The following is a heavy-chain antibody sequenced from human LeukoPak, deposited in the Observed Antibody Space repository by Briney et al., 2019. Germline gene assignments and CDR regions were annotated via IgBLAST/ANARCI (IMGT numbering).Heavy chain of an antibody. J-gene: IGHJ4*02. V-gene: IGHV3-30*18. Sequence: GGSLRLSCAASGFTFSSYGMHWVRQAPGKGLEWVAVISYDGSNNYYADSVKGRFTISRDNSKNTLFLQMNSLRAEDTAVYYCAKVGLTVTTILDYFDYWGQGTLVTASS. CDR1: GFTFSSYG. CDR2: ISYDGSNN. D-gene: IGHD4-11*01. CDR3: AKVGLTVTTILDYFDY.